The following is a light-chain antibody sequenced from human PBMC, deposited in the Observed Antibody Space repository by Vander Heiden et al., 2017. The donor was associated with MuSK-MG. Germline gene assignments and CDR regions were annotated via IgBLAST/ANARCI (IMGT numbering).Light chain of an antibody. CDR3: QQDNSSSST. CDR2: DAS. CDR1: QSISSW. V-gene: IGKV1-5*01. J-gene: IGKJ2*01. Sequence: IQMTQSPSTLSPSVGHRVTITCRASQSISSWVAWYQQKPEKAPKLLIYDASSVESGVPSRFSGSGAGTEFTLTISSLQPDDFATYYCQQDNSSSSTFGQRTKVEIK.